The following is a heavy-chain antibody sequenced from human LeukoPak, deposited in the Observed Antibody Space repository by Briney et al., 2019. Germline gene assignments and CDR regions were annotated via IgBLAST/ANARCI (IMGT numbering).Heavy chain of an antibody. CDR1: GFTFSSYG. J-gene: IGHJ6*02. CDR2: IWYDGSNK. Sequence: GGSLRLSCAASGFTFSSYGMHWVRQAPGKGLEWVAVIWYDGSNKYYADSVKGRFTISRDNSENTLYLQMNSLRAEDTAVYYCARDSCSSTSCSPYYYYGMDVWGQGTTVTVSS. D-gene: IGHD2-2*01. V-gene: IGHV3-33*08. CDR3: ARDSCSSTSCSPYYYYGMDV.